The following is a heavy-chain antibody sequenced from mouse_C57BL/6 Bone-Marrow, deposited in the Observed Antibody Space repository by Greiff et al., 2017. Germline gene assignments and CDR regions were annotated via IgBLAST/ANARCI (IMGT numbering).Heavy chain of an antibody. D-gene: IGHD2-4*01. CDR1: EYEFPSHD. J-gene: IGHJ4*01. Sequence: EVQRVESGGGLVQPGASLKLSCESNEYEFPSHDMSWVRKTPEKRLELVAAINSDGGSTYYPETMERRFIISRDNTKKTLYLQMSSLRSEDTALYYCARQTTMITTGAMDYWGQGTSVTVSS. CDR2: INSDGGST. V-gene: IGHV5-2*01. CDR3: ARQTTMITTGAMDY.